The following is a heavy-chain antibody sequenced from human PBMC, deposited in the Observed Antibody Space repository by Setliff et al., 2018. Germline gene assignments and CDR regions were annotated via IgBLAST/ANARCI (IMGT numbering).Heavy chain of an antibody. CDR1: GYSISSGYY. V-gene: IGHV4-38-2*02. CDR3: ARAANMITFGGVIVMGDYYYYYGMDV. Sequence: SETLSLTCTVSGYSISSGYYWGWIRQPPGKGLEWIGNMYHSGSVYYNPSLKSRVTISVDTSKNQFSLKLSSVTAADTAVYYCARAANMITFGGVIVMGDYYYYYGMDVWGQGTTVTVSS. D-gene: IGHD3-16*02. CDR2: MYHSGSV. J-gene: IGHJ6*02.